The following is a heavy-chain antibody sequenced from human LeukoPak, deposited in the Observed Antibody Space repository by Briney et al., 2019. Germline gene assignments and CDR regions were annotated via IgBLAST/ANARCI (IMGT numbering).Heavy chain of an antibody. D-gene: IGHD3-22*01. J-gene: IGHJ5*02. CDR2: IYYDGSNK. CDR3: HYGRFDP. Sequence: GGSLRLSCAAPGFTFSNYGFHWVRQAPGKGLEWVALIYYDGSNKYYADSVKGRFAISRDSSKNTVYLQMNSVYCARDVDTTGHYGRFDPWGQGTLVTVSS. CDR1: GFTFSNYG. V-gene: IGHV3-30*02.